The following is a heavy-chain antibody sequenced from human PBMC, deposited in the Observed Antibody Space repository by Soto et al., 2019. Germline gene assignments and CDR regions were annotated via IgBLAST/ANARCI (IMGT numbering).Heavy chain of an antibody. D-gene: IGHD4-17*01. CDR2: IKEDGREK. Sequence: EVQLVESGGALVQPGGSLRLSCVVSELTFSNYWMSWVRQVPGKGLEWMANIKEDGREKYYMDSVKGRFTISRDNAKNSLYLQINSLRAEDTALYYCASHPPRGDYDKYATTYWGQGTLVTVSS. CDR3: ASHPPRGDYDKYATTY. J-gene: IGHJ4*02. V-gene: IGHV3-7*03. CDR1: ELTFSNYW.